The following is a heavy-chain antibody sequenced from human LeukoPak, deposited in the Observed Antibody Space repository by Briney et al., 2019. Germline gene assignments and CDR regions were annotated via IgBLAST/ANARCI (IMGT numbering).Heavy chain of an antibody. CDR3: ASGGGYIEGPDAFDI. D-gene: IGHD2-2*02. CDR1: GFTFSSYG. CDR2: IRYDGSNK. Sequence: PGGSLRLSCAASGFTFSSYGMHWVRQAPGKGLEWVAFIRYDGSNKYYADSVKGRFTISRDNAKNSLYLQMNSLRAEDTAVYYCASGGGYIEGPDAFDIWGQGTMVTVSS. J-gene: IGHJ3*02. V-gene: IGHV3-30*02.